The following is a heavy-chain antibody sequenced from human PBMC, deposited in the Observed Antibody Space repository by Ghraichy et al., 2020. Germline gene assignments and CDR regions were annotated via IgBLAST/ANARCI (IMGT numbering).Heavy chain of an antibody. D-gene: IGHD6-25*01. J-gene: IGHJ4*02. CDR3: AGSAAPSPFDY. V-gene: IGHV3-49*03. CDR2: IRSVPYGGTT. Sequence: GESLNISCTTSGFSFRDYAMSWFRQAPGKGLEWVGFIRSVPYGGTTEYAASVKGRFTISRDNSKRIAYLQMSSLQIEDTAVYYCAGSAAPSPFDYWGQGTLVTVSS. CDR1: GFSFRDYA.